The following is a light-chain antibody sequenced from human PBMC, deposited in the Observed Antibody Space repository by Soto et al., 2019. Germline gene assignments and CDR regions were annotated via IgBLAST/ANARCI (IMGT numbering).Light chain of an antibody. V-gene: IGLV2-14*01. CDR1: NSDVGGYNY. CDR2: EVS. Sequence: QPALTQPASVSGSPGQSITISCTGTNSDVGGYNYVSWYQQHPDTVPKLIIFEVSNRPSGVSPRFSGSKSGNTASLTISGLQAEDEADYYCRSYTSTNSRVFGTGTKVTVL. J-gene: IGLJ1*01. CDR3: RSYTSTNSRV.